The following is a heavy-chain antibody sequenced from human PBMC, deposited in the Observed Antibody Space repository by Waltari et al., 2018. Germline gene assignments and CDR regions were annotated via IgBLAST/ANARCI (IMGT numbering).Heavy chain of an antibody. V-gene: IGHV4-4*02. D-gene: IGHD3-10*01. CDR3: ARELRSDLGYYGSGNAYYGMDV. CDR1: GGSLSRSNW. CDR2: IYHSGNT. Sequence: QVQLHESGPGLVKPSGTLSLTCAVSGGSLSRSNWWSWVRQPPGKGLEWIGEIYHSGNTNYNPSLESRLTISADKSKNQISLKLSSVTAADTAVYYCARELRSDLGYYGSGNAYYGMDVWGQGTTVTVSS. J-gene: IGHJ6*02.